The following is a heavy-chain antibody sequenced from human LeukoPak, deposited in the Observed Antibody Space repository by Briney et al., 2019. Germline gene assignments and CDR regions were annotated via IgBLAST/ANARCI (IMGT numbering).Heavy chain of an antibody. D-gene: IGHD2-15*01. CDR2: ISSSSSYI. J-gene: IGHJ4*02. Sequence: GGSLRLSCAASGFTLSSYSMNWVRQAPGKGLEWVSSISSSSSYIYYADSVKGRFTISRDSAKNSLYLQMNSLRAEDTAVYYCATGTRDSYYFDYWGQGTLVTVSS. V-gene: IGHV3-21*01. CDR1: GFTLSSYS. CDR3: ATGTRDSYYFDY.